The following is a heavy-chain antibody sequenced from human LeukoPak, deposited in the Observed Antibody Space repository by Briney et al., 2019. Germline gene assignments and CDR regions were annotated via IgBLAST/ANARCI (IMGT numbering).Heavy chain of an antibody. Sequence: PGGSLRLSCAASGFTFSSYWMSWVRQAPGKGLEWVANIKQDGSEKYYVDSVKGRFTISRDNAKNSLYLQMNSLRAEDTAVYYCARIHLFYYYGSGSLDFDYWGQGTLVTVSS. D-gene: IGHD3-10*01. V-gene: IGHV3-7*01. J-gene: IGHJ4*02. CDR3: ARIHLFYYYGSGSLDFDY. CDR1: GFTFSSYW. CDR2: IKQDGSEK.